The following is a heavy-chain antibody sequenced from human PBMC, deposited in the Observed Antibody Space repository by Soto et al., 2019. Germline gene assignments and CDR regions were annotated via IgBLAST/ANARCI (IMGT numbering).Heavy chain of an antibody. CDR2: IIPIFGTA. D-gene: IGHD6-13*01. V-gene: IGHV1-69*13. CDR3: ARASKLYSSRGYGMDV. CDR1: GGTFSSYA. Sequence: GASVKVSCKASGGTFSSYAISWVRQAPGQGLEWMGGIIPIFGTANYAQKFQGRVTITADESTSTAYMELSSLRSEDTAVYYCARASKLYSSRGYGMDVWGQGTTATASS. J-gene: IGHJ6*02.